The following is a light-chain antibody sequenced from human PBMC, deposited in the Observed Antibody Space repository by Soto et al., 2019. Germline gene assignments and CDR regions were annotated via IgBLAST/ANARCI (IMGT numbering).Light chain of an antibody. J-gene: IGKJ1*01. V-gene: IGKV3-20*01. CDR2: GAS. CDR3: QQYGSSGT. Sequence: EIVLTQSPGTLSLSEGEIATLSCRASQSVSNNYLAWDQQNPGQAPRLLIYGASNRATGIPDRFSGSGSGTDFTLTISRLEPEDFAVYYCQQYGSSGTFGQGTKVDIK. CDR1: QSVSNNY.